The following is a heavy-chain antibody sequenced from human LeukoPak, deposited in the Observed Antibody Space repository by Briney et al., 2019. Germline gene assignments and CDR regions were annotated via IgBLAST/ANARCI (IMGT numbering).Heavy chain of an antibody. CDR1: GFTFSHYW. Sequence: GGSLRLSCAAYGFTFSHYWMSWVRQAPGKGLEWVANIKEDGSEKYYVDSVKGRFTISRDNAKNSLYLQVNSLRAEDTAVYYCARTTVFDYWGQGTLVTVSS. CDR2: IKEDGSEK. V-gene: IGHV3-7*01. J-gene: IGHJ4*02. D-gene: IGHD1-14*01. CDR3: ARTTVFDY.